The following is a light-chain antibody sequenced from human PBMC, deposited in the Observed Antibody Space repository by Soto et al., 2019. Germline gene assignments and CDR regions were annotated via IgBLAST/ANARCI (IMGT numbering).Light chain of an antibody. CDR3: QQYGSSPLT. V-gene: IGKV3-20*01. J-gene: IGKJ1*01. Sequence: EIVLMQSPGTLSLSPGARATLSCRASQSVRSSYLAWYQQKPGQTPRLLIYGASSRATGIPDRFSGSGSGTDFTLTISRLEPEDFAVYYCQQYGSSPLTFGQGTKVDIK. CDR1: QSVRSSY. CDR2: GAS.